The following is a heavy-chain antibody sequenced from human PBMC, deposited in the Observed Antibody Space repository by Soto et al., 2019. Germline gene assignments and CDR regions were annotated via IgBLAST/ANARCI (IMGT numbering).Heavy chain of an antibody. V-gene: IGHV4-59*08. D-gene: IGHD3-9*01. CDR1: GGSTISYY. Sequence: SETLSLTCTVSGGSTISYYWTWIRQPPGTGLEWIGHIYYSGSTSYNPSLRSRVTISVDTSKNQFSLKLSSVTAADTAVYYCARQAYDFLTGYGPYFDYWGQGTLVTVSS. CDR2: IYYSGST. CDR3: ARQAYDFLTGYGPYFDY. J-gene: IGHJ4*02.